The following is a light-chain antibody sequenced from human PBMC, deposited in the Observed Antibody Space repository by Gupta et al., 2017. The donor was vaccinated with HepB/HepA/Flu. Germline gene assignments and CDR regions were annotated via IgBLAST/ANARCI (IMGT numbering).Light chain of an antibody. J-gene: IGLJ1*01. Sequence: QSVLTQPPSVSGAPGQRVTISCTGSGSNIGAGYAVHWYQHLPGTAPKLLIYDNHNRPSGVPDRFSGSNSGTSASLAITGLQAEDEADDHCQSYDRTLSAYVFGSGTKVTVL. CDR1: GSNIGAGYA. CDR2: DNH. CDR3: QSYDRTLSAYV. V-gene: IGLV1-40*01.